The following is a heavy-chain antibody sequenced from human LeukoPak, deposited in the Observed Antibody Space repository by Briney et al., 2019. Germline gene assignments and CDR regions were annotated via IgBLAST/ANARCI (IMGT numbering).Heavy chain of an antibody. V-gene: IGHV3-23*01. J-gene: IGHJ4*03. Sequence: GGSLRLSCAASGFTFSSYAMSWVRQAPRKGLEWVSAISGVGGSTYYADSAKGRFTISRDNSKNTLYLQMNSLRAEDTAVYYCAKFFGRSFTPYFFYNWGHGTLVTVSS. CDR3: AKFFGRSFTPYFFYN. CDR2: ISGVGGST. D-gene: IGHD3-10*01. CDR1: GFTFSSYA.